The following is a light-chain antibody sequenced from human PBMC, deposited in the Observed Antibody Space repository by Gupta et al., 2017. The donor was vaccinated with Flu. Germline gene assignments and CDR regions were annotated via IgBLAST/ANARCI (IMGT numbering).Light chain of an antibody. Sequence: SYALTQSPSLSVSPGQTARITCSGNTLSNQYTYWYQQKPGQAPVLVIVKDTERPSGSPERVSGSNSGTTVTVTISGVQAEDEAAYYCQSADNSGTYVVFGGGTRLTVL. CDR3: QSADNSGTYVV. V-gene: IGLV3-25*03. J-gene: IGLJ3*02. CDR1: TLSNQY. CDR2: KDT.